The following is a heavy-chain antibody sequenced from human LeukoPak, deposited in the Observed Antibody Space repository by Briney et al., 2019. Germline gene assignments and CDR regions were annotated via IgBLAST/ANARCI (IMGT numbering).Heavy chain of an antibody. D-gene: IGHD5-18*01. CDR2: IYPGDSDT. Sequence: GESLKISCKTSGYSFTIYWIGWVRQMPGKGLECMGIIYPGDSDTRYSPSFQGQVTISADKSISTAYLQWSSLKASDTAMYYCARQLWFTSYFDYWGQGTLVTVSS. V-gene: IGHV5-51*01. J-gene: IGHJ4*02. CDR1: GYSFTIYW. CDR3: ARQLWFTSYFDY.